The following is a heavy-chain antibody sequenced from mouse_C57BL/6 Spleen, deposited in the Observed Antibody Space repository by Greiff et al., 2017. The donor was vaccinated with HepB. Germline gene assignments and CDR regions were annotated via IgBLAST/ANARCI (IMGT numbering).Heavy chain of an antibody. V-gene: IGHV1-82*01. CDR2: IYPGDGDT. J-gene: IGHJ4*01. CDR1: GYAFSSSW. Sequence: QVQLQQSGPELVKPGASVKISCKASGYAFSSSWMNWVKQRPGKGLEWIGRIYPGDGDTNYNGKFKGKATLTADKSSSTAYMQLSSLTSEDSAVYFCARRTTAGAMDYWGQGTSVTVSS. CDR3: ARRTTAGAMDY. D-gene: IGHD1-2*01.